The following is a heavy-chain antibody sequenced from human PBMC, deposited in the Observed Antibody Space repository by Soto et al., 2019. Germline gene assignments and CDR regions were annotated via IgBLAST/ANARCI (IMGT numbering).Heavy chain of an antibody. CDR1: GFTFSSYA. D-gene: IGHD1-26*01. J-gene: IGHJ4*02. V-gene: IGHV3-23*01. CDR2: ISGSGGST. Sequence: GGSLRLSCAASGFTFSSYAMSWVRQAPGKGLEWVSAISGSGGSTYYADSVKGRFTICRENSKDTRYLQMNGLGAEDTAVYYCAKDGVWEPPTRPIVFDYWGQGTLVTVSS. CDR3: AKDGVWEPPTRPIVFDY.